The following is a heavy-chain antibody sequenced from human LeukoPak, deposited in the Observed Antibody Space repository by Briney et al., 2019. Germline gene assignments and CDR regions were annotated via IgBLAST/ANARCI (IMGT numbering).Heavy chain of an antibody. CDR3: ASGPYSSGRLFDY. CDR2: ISYDGSNK. J-gene: IGHJ4*02. V-gene: IGHV3-30-3*01. CDR1: GFTFSSYA. D-gene: IGHD6-19*01. Sequence: GGSLRLSCAASGFTFSSYAMHWVRQAPGKGLEWVAVISYDGSNKYYADSVKGRFTISRDNSKNTLYLQMNSLRAEDTAVYYCASGPYSSGRLFDYWGQGTLVTVSS.